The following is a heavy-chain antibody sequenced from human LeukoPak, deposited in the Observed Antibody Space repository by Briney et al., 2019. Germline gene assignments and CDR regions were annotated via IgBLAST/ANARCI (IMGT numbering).Heavy chain of an antibody. V-gene: IGHV1-18*01. CDR1: GYTFTSYG. D-gene: IGHD6-19*01. CDR2: ISAYNGNT. J-gene: IGHJ4*02. Sequence: ASVTVSCKASGYTFTSYGISWVRQAPGQGLEWMGWISAYNGNTNYAQKLQGRVTMTTDTSTSTAYMELRSLRSDDTAVYYCARDKSGSSGWYSYFDYWGQGTLVTVSS. CDR3: ARDKSGSSGWYSYFDY.